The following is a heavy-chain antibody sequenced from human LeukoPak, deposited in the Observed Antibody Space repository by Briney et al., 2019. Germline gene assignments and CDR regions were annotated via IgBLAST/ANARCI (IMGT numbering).Heavy chain of an antibody. J-gene: IGHJ3*02. CDR1: GGTFSSYA. D-gene: IGHD3-10*01. V-gene: IGHV1-69*06. CDR2: VIPIFGTA. CDR3: ATKDPVLWFGELPDAFDI. Sequence: ASVKVSCKASGGTFSSYAISWVRQAPGQGLEWMGGVIPIFGTANYAQKFQGRVTMTEDTSTDTAYMELSSLRSEDTAVYYCATKDPVLWFGELPDAFDIWGQGTMVTVSS.